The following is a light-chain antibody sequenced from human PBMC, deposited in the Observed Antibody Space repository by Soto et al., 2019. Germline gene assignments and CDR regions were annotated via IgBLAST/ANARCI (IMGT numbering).Light chain of an antibody. Sequence: QSGLTQPASVSGSPGQSITISCTGTSSDVGGYTYVSWYQQHPGKAPKLIIYDVSDRPSGVSNRFSGSKSGNTASLTISGLQAEDVADYYCSSYTSSSTLVIGTGTKLTVL. CDR1: SSDVGGYTY. V-gene: IGLV2-14*01. J-gene: IGLJ1*01. CDR3: SSYTSSSTLV. CDR2: DVS.